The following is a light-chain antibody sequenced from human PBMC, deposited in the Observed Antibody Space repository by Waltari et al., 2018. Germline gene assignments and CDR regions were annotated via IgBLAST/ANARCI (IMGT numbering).Light chain of an antibody. Sequence: DIQMPQSPSTLSASVGDRATITCRASQNINTYLAWYKHKPWKAPKLLIYGGSTLESGVQLRFSGSGSGTEFTLTISSLQPDDFATYYCQRYNSYSNTFGQGTKLEIK. CDR2: GGS. V-gene: IGKV1-5*01. J-gene: IGKJ2*01. CDR3: QRYNSYSNT. CDR1: QNINTY.